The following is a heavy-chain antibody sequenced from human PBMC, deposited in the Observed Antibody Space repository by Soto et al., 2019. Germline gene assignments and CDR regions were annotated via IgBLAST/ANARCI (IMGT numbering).Heavy chain of an antibody. CDR2: IHYSGST. V-gene: IGHV4-31*03. D-gene: IGHD5-18*01. Sequence: QVQLQESGPGLVKPSQTLSLACSVSGASINSGGYFWSWIRQLPGKGLEWIGYIHYSGSTYYNPWLKSGVVMSMDTSKNDFSLKLSAVTAADTAVFYCARGFVETAMAFDYWGQGALVTVSS. CDR1: GASINSGGYF. J-gene: IGHJ4*02. CDR3: ARGFVETAMAFDY.